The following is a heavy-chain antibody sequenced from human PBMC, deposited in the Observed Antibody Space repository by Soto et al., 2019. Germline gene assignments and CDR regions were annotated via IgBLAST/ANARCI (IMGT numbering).Heavy chain of an antibody. D-gene: IGHD2-15*01. CDR3: ARLIDIVVVVAATRKWYYGMDV. CDR2: ISSSSSTI. CDR1: GFTFSSYS. J-gene: IGHJ6*02. V-gene: IGHV3-48*02. Sequence: GGSLRLSCAASGFTFSSYSMNWVRQAPGKGLEWVSYISSSSSTIYYADSVKGRFTISRDSAENSLYLQMNSLRDEDTAVYYCARLIDIVVVVAATRKWYYGMDVWGQGTTVTVSS.